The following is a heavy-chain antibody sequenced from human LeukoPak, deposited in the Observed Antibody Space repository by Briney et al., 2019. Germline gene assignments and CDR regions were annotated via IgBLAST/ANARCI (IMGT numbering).Heavy chain of an antibody. V-gene: IGHV4-4*07. D-gene: IGHD5-18*01. Sequence: SETLSLTCTVSGGSFSGYYWSWIRQPAGKGLEWIGRINISGSTNYNPSLKSRVTMSVDTSKNQFSLKLNSVTAADTAVYYCARGTIQDAFDIWGQGTMVTVSS. CDR1: GGSFSGYY. CDR3: ARGTIQDAFDI. CDR2: INISGST. J-gene: IGHJ3*02.